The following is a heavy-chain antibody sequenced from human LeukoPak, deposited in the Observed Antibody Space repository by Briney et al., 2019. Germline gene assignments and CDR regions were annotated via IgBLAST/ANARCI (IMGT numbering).Heavy chain of an antibody. CDR2: IHYSGNT. Sequence: SETLSLTCTVSGASISAYSWSWIRQPPGKGLEWIGWIHYSGNTHCNPSLESRVTLSVDTSKNQFSLKLSSVTAADTAVYYCARHGRESRYFDWLLYYIDHWGQGALVTVSS. D-gene: IGHD3-9*01. CDR1: GASISAYS. V-gene: IGHV4-59*08. J-gene: IGHJ4*02. CDR3: ARHGRESRYFDWLLYYIDH.